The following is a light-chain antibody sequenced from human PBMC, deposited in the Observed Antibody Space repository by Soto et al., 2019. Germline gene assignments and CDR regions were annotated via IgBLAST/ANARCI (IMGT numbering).Light chain of an antibody. Sequence: QSVLTQPASVSGSPGQSITISCTGTSSDVGGYNFVSWYQQHPGKAPKLMIYEVSNRPSGVSNRFSGSKSGSTASLTISGLQAEDDADYYCSSYTSSSTLYVFGTGTKVTAL. V-gene: IGLV2-14*01. CDR3: SSYTSSSTLYV. J-gene: IGLJ1*01. CDR1: SSDVGGYNF. CDR2: EVS.